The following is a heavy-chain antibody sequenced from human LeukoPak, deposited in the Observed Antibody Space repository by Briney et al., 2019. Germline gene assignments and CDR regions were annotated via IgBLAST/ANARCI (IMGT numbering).Heavy chain of an antibody. CDR2: FDPEDGET. CDR1: GYTLTELS. CDR3: ATCNPYYYGSRNLKELDY. D-gene: IGHD3-10*01. Sequence: ASVKVSCKVSGYTLTELSMHWVRQAPGKGLEWMGGFDPEDGETIYAQKFQGRVTMTEDTSTDTAYMELSSLRSEDTAVYYCATCNPYYYGSRNLKELDYWGQGSLVTVSS. J-gene: IGHJ4*02. V-gene: IGHV1-24*01.